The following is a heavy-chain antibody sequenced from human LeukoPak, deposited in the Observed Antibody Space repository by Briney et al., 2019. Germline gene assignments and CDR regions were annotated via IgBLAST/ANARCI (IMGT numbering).Heavy chain of an antibody. J-gene: IGHJ6*02. V-gene: IGHV3-48*01. CDR3: ARESQLFYGMDV. D-gene: IGHD2-2*01. CDR2: ITSGRGTT. CDR1: GFTLSIYA. Sequence: GGSLRLSCAASGFTLSIYAMNWVRQAPGKGLEWVSYITSGRGTTDSADSVKGRFTISRDSAKNSLYLQMSSLRVEDTAVYYCARESQLFYGMDVWGQGTTVTVSS.